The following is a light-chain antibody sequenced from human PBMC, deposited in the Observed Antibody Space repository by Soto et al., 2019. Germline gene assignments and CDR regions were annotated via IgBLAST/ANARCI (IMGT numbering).Light chain of an antibody. CDR1: QSLLHSKGYNY. CDR2: LGS. V-gene: IGKV2-28*01. Sequence: DIVMTQSPLSLPVTPGEPASISCRSSQSLLHSKGYNYLDWYLQKPGQSPQLLIYLGSNRASGVPDRFSGSGSGTDFTLKSSRVEAEDVGVYYCMQALQTPITFGQGTRLEIK. CDR3: MQALQTPIT. J-gene: IGKJ5*01.